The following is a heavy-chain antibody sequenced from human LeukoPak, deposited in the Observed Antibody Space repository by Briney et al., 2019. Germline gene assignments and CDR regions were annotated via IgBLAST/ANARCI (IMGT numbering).Heavy chain of an antibody. J-gene: IGHJ4*02. CDR1: GFTFSSYS. Sequence: GGSLRLSCAASGFTFSSYSMNWVRQAPGKGLEWVSYISSSSSTIYYADSVKGRFTISRDNAKNSLYLQMNSLRAEDTAVYYCARDRPSGYDSSGSNFDYWGQGTLVTVSS. CDR2: ISSSSSTI. V-gene: IGHV3-48*01. CDR3: ARDRPSGYDSSGSNFDY. D-gene: IGHD3-22*01.